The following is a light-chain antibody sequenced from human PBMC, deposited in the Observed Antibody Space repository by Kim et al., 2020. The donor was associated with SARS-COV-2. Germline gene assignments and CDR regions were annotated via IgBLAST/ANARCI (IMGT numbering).Light chain of an antibody. V-gene: IGKV3-15*01. CDR1: QSVGSY. Sequence: SVSPGERATLSCRASQSVGSYLAWYQQKPGQAPRLFIYGASTRATGIPARFSGGGSGTEFTLTISSLQYEDFAVYYCQQYNNWVTFGGGTKVDIK. CDR3: QQYNNWVT. J-gene: IGKJ4*01. CDR2: GAS.